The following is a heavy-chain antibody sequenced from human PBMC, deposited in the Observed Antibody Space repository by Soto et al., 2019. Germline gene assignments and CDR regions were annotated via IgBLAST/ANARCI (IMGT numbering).Heavy chain of an antibody. V-gene: IGHV3-30*03. J-gene: IGHJ6*02. CDR2: ISYDGSNK. Sequence: QVQLVESGGGVVQPGRSLRLSCAASGFTFSSYGMHWVRQALGKGLEWVAVISYDGSNKYYADSVKGRFTISRDNXKXXLYLPMNILRAEDTAVYYCAIGKVKAAYYYYGMDVWGQGTTVTVSS. CDR1: GFTFSSYG. CDR3: AIGKVKAAYYYYGMDV.